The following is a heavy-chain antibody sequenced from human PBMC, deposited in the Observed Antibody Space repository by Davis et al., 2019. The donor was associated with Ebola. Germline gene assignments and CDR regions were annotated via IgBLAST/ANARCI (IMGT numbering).Heavy chain of an antibody. CDR2: IIPILGPG. J-gene: IGHJ4*02. V-gene: IGHV1-69*06. CDR3: AREGGYSSGWPYFDN. D-gene: IGHD6-19*01. Sequence: SVKVSCKASGGTFSSYAISWVRQAPAQGLEWMGGIIPILGPGNYEQSSQGRVTITADKSTSTAYMELSSLRYEDTAVYYCAREGGYSSGWPYFDNWGQGTLVTVSS. CDR1: GGTFSSYA.